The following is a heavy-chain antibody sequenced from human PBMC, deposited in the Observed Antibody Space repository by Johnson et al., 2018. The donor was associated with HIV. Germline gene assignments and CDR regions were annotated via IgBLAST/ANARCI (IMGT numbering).Heavy chain of an antibody. CDR3: ALSGGAAAYDAFDI. CDR2: IWYDGSNK. V-gene: IGHV3-33*01. D-gene: IGHD6-13*01. CDR1: GFTFSSYG. J-gene: IGHJ3*02. Sequence: QVQLVESGGGVVQPGRSLRLSCVASGFTFSSYGMHWVRQAPGKGLEWVTFIWYDGSNKYYADSVKGRVTISRDNPKNTLYLQMNRLRAEDTAVYYCALSGGAAAYDAFDIWGQGTMVIVSS.